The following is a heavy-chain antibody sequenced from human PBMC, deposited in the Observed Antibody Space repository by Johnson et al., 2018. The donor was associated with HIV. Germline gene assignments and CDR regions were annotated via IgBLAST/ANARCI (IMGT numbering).Heavy chain of an antibody. V-gene: IGHV3-30*04. D-gene: IGHD4/OR15-4a*01. CDR2: ISYDGSDK. CDR3: AKSPGKDHGGNSGGFDI. Sequence: QVQLVESGGGVVQPGRSLRLSCAASGFTFSSYAIHWVRQAPAKGLEWVAVISYDGSDKYYADSVKGRFTISRDSSKNTVYLQMNSLRVEDTAVYYCAKSPGKDHGGNSGGFDIWGQGTMVTVSS. CDR1: GFTFSSYA. J-gene: IGHJ3*02.